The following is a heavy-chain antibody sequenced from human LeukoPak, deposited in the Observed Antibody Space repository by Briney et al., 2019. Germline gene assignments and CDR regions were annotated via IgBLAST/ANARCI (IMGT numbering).Heavy chain of an antibody. CDR2: IYYSGST. J-gene: IGHJ4*02. CDR1: GGSISSGGYY. V-gene: IGHV4-31*03. CDR3: ARGALLWFGKYFDY. Sequence: SETLSLTCTVSGGSISSGGYYWSWIRQHPGKGLEWIGYIYYSGSTYYNPSLKSRVTISVDTSKNQFSLKLSSVTAADTAVYYCARGALLWFGKYFDYWGQGTLVTVSS. D-gene: IGHD3-10*01.